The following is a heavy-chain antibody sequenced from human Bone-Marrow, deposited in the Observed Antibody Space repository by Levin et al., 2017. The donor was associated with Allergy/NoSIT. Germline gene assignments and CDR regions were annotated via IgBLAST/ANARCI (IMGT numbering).Heavy chain of an antibody. D-gene: IGHD1/OR15-1a*01. CDR2: ISWNSGKT. J-gene: IGHJ3*01. V-gene: IGHV3-9*01. Sequence: GGSLRLSCATSKFMFDDYGMYWFRQAPGKGLEWVSGISWNSGKTHYADSVKGRFVISRDNAKNSLYLQMNSLRTEDTALYYCVKSLNTMTIHDGFDFWGQGTMVTVSA. CDR1: KFMFDDYG. CDR3: VKSLNTMTIHDGFDF.